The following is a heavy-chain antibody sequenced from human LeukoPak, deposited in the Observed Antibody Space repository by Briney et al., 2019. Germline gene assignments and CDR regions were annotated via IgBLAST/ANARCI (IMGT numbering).Heavy chain of an antibody. J-gene: IGHJ6*02. CDR1: GYTFTAHY. CDR3: ARGKSSVWPVGLCMDV. V-gene: IGHV1-46*01. D-gene: IGHD6-19*01. Sequence: GASVKVSCKASGYTFTAHYMHWVRQAPGQGLEWMGLINPSAGTTTYAQKFQGRVTVTRDTSTSTVYMDLSSLKSEDTAVYYCARGKSSVWPVGLCMDVWGQGTTVTVSS. CDR2: INPSAGTT.